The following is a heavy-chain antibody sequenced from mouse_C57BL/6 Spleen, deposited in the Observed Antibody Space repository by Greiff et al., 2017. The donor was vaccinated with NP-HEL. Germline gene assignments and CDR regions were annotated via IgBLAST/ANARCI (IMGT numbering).Heavy chain of an antibody. V-gene: IGHV14-2*01. Sequence: EVKVVESGAELVKPGASVKLSCTASGFNIKDYYMHWVKQRTEQGLEWIGRIDPEDGETKYAPKFQGKATITADTSSNTAYLQLSSLTSEDTAVYYCACMVTTRYFDYWGQGTTLTVSS. J-gene: IGHJ2*01. CDR1: GFNIKDYY. D-gene: IGHD2-2*01. CDR2: IDPEDGET. CDR3: ACMVTTRYFDY.